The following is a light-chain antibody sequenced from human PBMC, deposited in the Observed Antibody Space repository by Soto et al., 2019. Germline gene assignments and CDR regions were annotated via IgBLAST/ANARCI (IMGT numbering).Light chain of an antibody. CDR2: EVS. CDR1: SSDIGAYDY. V-gene: IGLV2-14*01. CDR3: SSYTSSSTRV. Sequence: QSALTQPASLSGSPGQSITISCTGTSSDIGAYDYVSWFQQHPGKAPKLMISEVSNRPSGVSNRFSGSKSGNTASLTISGLQAEDEADYYCSSYTSSSTRVFGGGTKVTVL. J-gene: IGLJ3*02.